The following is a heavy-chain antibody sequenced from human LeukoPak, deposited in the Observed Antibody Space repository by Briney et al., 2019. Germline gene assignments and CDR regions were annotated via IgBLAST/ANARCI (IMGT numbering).Heavy chain of an antibody. V-gene: IGHV3-15*01. CDR3: AKDLHYDQRNYYYYYGMDV. J-gene: IGHJ6*02. D-gene: IGHD3-16*01. CDR2: IKSKTSGGTT. CDR1: GFTFTNAW. Sequence: GGSLRLSCAASGFTFTNAWMTWVRQAPGKGLEWVGRIKSKTSGGTTDYAAPVKGRFTISRDNSKNTLYLQMNSLRAEDTAVYYCAKDLHYDQRNYYYYYGMDVWGQGTTVTVSS.